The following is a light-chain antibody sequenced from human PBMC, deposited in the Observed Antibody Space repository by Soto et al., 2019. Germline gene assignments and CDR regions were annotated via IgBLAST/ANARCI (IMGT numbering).Light chain of an antibody. CDR2: DAS. Sequence: DIQMTQSPSSLSASVGDRVTSACQASQDISNYVNWYQQKPGKAPKLLIYDASNLETGVPSRFSGSRSGTDFTFTISNLQPEDIATYYCQQYDNLPSITFGQGTRLEIK. CDR3: QQYDNLPSIT. J-gene: IGKJ5*01. CDR1: QDISNY. V-gene: IGKV1-33*01.